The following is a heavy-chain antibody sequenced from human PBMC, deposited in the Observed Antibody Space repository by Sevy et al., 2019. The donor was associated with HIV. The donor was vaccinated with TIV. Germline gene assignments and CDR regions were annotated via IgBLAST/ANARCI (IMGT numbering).Heavy chain of an antibody. Sequence: ASVKVSCKASGYTFTSYGISWVRQAPGQGLEWMGWISAYNGNTNYAQKLQGRVTMTTDTSTSTAYMELRSLRSDDTAVYYCARARYCSSTSCYHFVWSETDYWGQGTLVTVSS. CDR1: GYTFTSYG. V-gene: IGHV1-18*01. CDR3: ARARYCSSTSCYHFVWSETDY. CDR2: ISAYNGNT. D-gene: IGHD2-2*01. J-gene: IGHJ4*02.